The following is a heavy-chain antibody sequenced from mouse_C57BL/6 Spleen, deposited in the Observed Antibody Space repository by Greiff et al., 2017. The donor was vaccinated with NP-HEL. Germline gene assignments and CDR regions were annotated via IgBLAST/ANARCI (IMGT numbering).Heavy chain of an antibody. CDR2: IDPEDGDT. Sequence: EVKLQQSGAELVRPGASVKLSCTASGFNIKDYYMHWVKQRPEQGLEWIGRIDPEDGDTEYAPKFQGKATMTADTSSNTAYLQLSSLTSEDTAVYYCTITTVVATYYWGQGTTLTVSS. CDR1: GFNIKDYY. J-gene: IGHJ2*01. CDR3: TITTVVATYY. V-gene: IGHV14-1*01. D-gene: IGHD1-1*01.